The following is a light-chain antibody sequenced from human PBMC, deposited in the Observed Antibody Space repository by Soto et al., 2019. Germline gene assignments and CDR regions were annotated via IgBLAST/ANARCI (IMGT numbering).Light chain of an antibody. CDR3: ETWDNNSRV. V-gene: IGLV4-60*03. CDR2: LEGSGSY. J-gene: IGLJ2*01. CDR1: SGHSSYI. Sequence: QAVLTQSSSASASLGSSVKLTCTLSSGHSSYIIAWHQQQPGKAPRYLMKLEGSGSYNKGSGVPDRFSGSSSGADRYLTISNLQSEDEADYYCETWDNNSRVFGGGTKVTVL.